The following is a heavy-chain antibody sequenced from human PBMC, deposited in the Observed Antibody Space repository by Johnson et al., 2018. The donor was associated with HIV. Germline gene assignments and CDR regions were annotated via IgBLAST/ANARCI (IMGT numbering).Heavy chain of an antibody. CDR2: IWYDGSNK. D-gene: IGHD3-10*01. CDR3: AKQGGSRLHLWVDAFDI. V-gene: IGHV3-33*06. J-gene: IGHJ3*02. Sequence: QVQLVASGGGVVQPGRSLRLSCAASGFTFSSYGMHWVRQAPGKGLEWVAGIWYDGSNKYYADSVTGRFTISRDNSKNTLYLQMNSLRAEDTAVYYCAKQGGSRLHLWVDAFDIWGQGTMVTVSS. CDR1: GFTFSSYG.